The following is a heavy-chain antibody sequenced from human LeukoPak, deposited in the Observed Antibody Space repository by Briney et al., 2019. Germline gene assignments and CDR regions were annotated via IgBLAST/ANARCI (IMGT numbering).Heavy chain of an antibody. CDR2: IYSGGST. V-gene: IGHV3-66*01. D-gene: IGHD4-17*01. CDR3: ARATTVTTFGY. Sequence: GGSLRLSCAASGFTLSSNYMSWVRQAPGKGLEWVSVIYSGGSTYYADSVTGRFTISRDNSKNTLYLQMNSLRAEDTAVYYCARATTVTTFGYWGQGTLVTVSS. J-gene: IGHJ4*02. CDR1: GFTLSSNY.